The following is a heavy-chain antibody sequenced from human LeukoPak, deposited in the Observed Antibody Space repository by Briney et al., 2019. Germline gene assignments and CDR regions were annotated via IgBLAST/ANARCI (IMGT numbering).Heavy chain of an antibody. CDR1: GGSISSHY. D-gene: IGHD2-2*01. CDR2: IYTSGST. V-gene: IGHV4-4*07. J-gene: IGHJ4*02. Sequence: SETLSLTCTVSGGSISSHYWSWIRQPAGKGLEWIGRIYTSGSTKYNPSLKSRVTMSVDTSKNQFSLKLSSVTAADTAVYYCARDYCTTTSCSYSDYWGQGTLVTVSS. CDR3: ARDYCTTTSCSYSDY.